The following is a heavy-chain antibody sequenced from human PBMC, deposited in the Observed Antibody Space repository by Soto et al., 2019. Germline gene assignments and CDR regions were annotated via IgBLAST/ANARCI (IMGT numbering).Heavy chain of an antibody. CDR3: ARGQTPFWSSYRFSHFDS. CDR1: GASISSASYY. Sequence: SETLSLTCTVSGASISSASYYWSWIRQRPGEGLEWIGFISYSGNTYHSPSLKSRLLLSVDTSKNQFSLELSFVTDADTAVYYCARGQTPFWSSYRFSHFDSWGQGTLAPVYS. CDR2: ISYSGNT. D-gene: IGHD3-3*01. J-gene: IGHJ4*02. V-gene: IGHV4-31*03.